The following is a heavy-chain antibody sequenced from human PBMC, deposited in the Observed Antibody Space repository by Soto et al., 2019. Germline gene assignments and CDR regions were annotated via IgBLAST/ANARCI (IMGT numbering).Heavy chain of an antibody. J-gene: IGHJ5*02. CDR2: IYYSGST. CDR3: AREGTYYDSPWYNWFDP. V-gene: IGHV4-30-4*01. D-gene: IGHD3-22*01. Sequence: KSSETLSLTCTVSGASISTGDYYWSWIRQPPGKGLEWIGYIYYSGSTYYNPSLKSRVTISVDTSKNQFTLKLSSVTAADTAVYYCAREGTYYDSPWYNWFDPWGQGTLVTVSS. CDR1: GASISTGDYY.